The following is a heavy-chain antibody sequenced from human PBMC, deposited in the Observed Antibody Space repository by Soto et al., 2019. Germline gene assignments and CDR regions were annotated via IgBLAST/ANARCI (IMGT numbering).Heavy chain of an antibody. CDR1: GFIFSNSG. V-gene: IGHV3-30*18. CDR3: AKPRDSSGYYAGSYFDY. D-gene: IGHD3-22*01. Sequence: PGGSLRLSCAASGFIFSNSGMHWVRQAPGKGLEWVAATSYDGGNRRYADSVKGRFTVSRDNSKNTLYLQMISLRPEDTAVYYCAKPRDSSGYYAGSYFDYWGQRVPVTVSS. CDR2: TSYDGGNR. J-gene: IGHJ4*02.